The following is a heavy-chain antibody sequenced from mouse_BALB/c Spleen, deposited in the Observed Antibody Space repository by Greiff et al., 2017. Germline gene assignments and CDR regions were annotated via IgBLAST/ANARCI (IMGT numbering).Heavy chain of an antibody. CDR1: GFTFNTYA. CDR2: IRSKSNNYAT. V-gene: IGHV10-1*02. J-gene: IGHJ2*01. CDR3: VRQYRYYSWFDY. Sequence: EVKLVESGGGLVQPKGSLKLSCAASGFTFNTYAMNWVRQAPGKGLEWVARIRSKSNNYATYYADSVKDRFTISRDDSQSMLYLQMNNLKTEDTAMYYCVRQYRYYSWFDYWGQGTTLTVSS. D-gene: IGHD2-14*01.